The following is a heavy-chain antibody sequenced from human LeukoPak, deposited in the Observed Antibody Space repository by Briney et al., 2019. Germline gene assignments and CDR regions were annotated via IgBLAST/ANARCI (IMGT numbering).Heavy chain of an antibody. Sequence: GGSLRLSCAASGFTFSSYAMPWVRQAPGKGLEWVAVISYDGSNKYYADSVKGRFTISRDNSKNTLYLQMNSLRAEDTAVYYCARDSIRYCSSTSCYLYGMDVWGQGTTVTVSS. D-gene: IGHD2-2*01. CDR1: GFTFSSYA. V-gene: IGHV3-30-3*01. CDR2: ISYDGSNK. CDR3: ARDSIRYCSSTSCYLYGMDV. J-gene: IGHJ6*02.